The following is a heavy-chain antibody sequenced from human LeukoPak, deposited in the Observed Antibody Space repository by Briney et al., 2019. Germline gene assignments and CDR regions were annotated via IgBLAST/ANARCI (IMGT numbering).Heavy chain of an antibody. CDR1: GFTFRSYR. Sequence: GGSLRLSCAASGFTFRSYRMNWVRQAPGKWLEWVASIKQGESERYYVDSVNGRFTISRDNAKNSLYLQMNSLRAEDTAVYYCARGDNSAFDIWGQGTMVTVSS. D-gene: IGHD3-22*01. CDR2: IKQGESER. J-gene: IGHJ3*02. V-gene: IGHV3-7*04. CDR3: ARGDNSAFDI.